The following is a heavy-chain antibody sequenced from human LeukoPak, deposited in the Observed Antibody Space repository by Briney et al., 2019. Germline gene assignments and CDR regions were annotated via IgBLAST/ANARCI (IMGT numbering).Heavy chain of an antibody. Sequence: ASVKVSCKASGYTFISYYMHWVRQAPGQGLEWMGIINPSGGSTGYAQKFQGRVTMTRDTSTSTVYMELSSLRSEDTAVYYCARTQPTGNFIPAAVYGMDVWGKGTTVTVSS. CDR2: INPSGGST. J-gene: IGHJ6*04. CDR3: ARTQPTGNFIPAAVYGMDV. CDR1: GYTFISYY. V-gene: IGHV1-46*01. D-gene: IGHD2-2*01.